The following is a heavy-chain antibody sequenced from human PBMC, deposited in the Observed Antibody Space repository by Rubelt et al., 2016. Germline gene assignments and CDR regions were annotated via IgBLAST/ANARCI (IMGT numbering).Heavy chain of an antibody. V-gene: IGHV4-34*01. CDR2: LTHSGDT. J-gene: IGHJ5*02. CDR1: GGSFSGNY. Sequence: QVQLQQWGAGLLKPSETLSLTCAVYGGSFSGNYWSWIRQPPGKGLEWIGELTHSGDTNYSPYLKSRVTISVDTSKNQFSLKLSSVTAADTAVYYCARGGTGWIDPWGQGTLVTVSS. CDR3: ARGGTGWIDP. D-gene: IGHD1/OR15-1a*01.